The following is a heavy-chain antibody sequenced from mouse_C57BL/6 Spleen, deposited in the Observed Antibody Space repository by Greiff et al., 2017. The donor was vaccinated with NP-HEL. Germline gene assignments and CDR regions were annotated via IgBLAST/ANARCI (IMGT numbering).Heavy chain of an antibody. Sequence: EVQRVESGGGLVKPGGSLKLSCAASGFTFSSYAMSWVRQTPEKRLEWVATISDGGSYTYYPDNVKGRFTISRDNAKNNLYLQMSHLKSEDTAMYYCARGGYYGSSPWYFDVWGTGTTVTVSS. CDR3: ARGGYYGSSPWYFDV. D-gene: IGHD1-1*01. V-gene: IGHV5-4*01. J-gene: IGHJ1*03. CDR1: GFTFSSYA. CDR2: ISDGGSYT.